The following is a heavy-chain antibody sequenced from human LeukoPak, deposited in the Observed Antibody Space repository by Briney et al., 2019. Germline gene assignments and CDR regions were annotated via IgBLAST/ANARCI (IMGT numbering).Heavy chain of an antibody. Sequence: PGGSLRLSCAASGFIFSSYGMSWVRQAPGKGLEWVSGISGRGGATYSADSVTGRPTISRDNSKNTLYLHMNSLRAEDTAIYYCAKSQSLLSLGGPFDSWGQGTLVTVSS. CDR2: ISGRGGAT. CDR3: AKSQSLLSLGGPFDS. D-gene: IGHD3-16*01. V-gene: IGHV3-23*01. J-gene: IGHJ4*02. CDR1: GFIFSSYG.